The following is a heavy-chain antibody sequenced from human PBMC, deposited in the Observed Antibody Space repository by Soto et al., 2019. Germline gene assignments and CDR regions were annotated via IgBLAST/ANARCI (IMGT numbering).Heavy chain of an antibody. V-gene: IGHV1-69*01. CDR2: IIPIFATT. CDR3: ARVRDVVVVPDYGMDV. Sequence: QVQLVQSGAEVKKPGSPVKVSCKASGGTFSSFAISWVRQAPGQGLEWMGGIIPIFATTNYAQKFQGRVTITADESTSTAYMELGSLRSEDTAVYYCARVRDVVVVPDYGMDVWGQGTTVTVSS. CDR1: GGTFSSFA. J-gene: IGHJ6*02. D-gene: IGHD2-2*01.